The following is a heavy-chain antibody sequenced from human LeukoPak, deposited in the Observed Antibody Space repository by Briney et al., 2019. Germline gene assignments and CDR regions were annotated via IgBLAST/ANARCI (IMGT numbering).Heavy chain of an antibody. D-gene: IGHD3-9*01. CDR3: ARGRGDYVLRYFVRYSHGVAFDY. Sequence: PSETLSLTCAVYGGSFSGYYWSWIRQPPGKWLEWIGEINHSGSTNYNPSLKSRVTISVDTSKNQFSLKLSSVTAADTAVYYCARGRGDYVLRYFVRYSHGVAFDYWGQGTLVTVSS. CDR2: INHSGST. CDR1: GGSFSGYY. J-gene: IGHJ4*02. V-gene: IGHV4-34*01.